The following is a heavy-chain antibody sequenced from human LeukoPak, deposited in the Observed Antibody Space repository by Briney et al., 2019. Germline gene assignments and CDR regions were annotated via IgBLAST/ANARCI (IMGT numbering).Heavy chain of an antibody. CDR3: ARYYGGIDAFDI. V-gene: IGHV1-18*01. D-gene: IGHD4-23*01. Sequence: ASVKVSCKACGYTFSNYVLTWVRQAPGQGLEWMGWISAFNGNRDYAQKFQGRVTITTDTSTSTAYMELRSLRSDDTAVYYCARYYGGIDAFDIWGQGTMVTVSS. CDR1: GYTFSNYV. J-gene: IGHJ3*02. CDR2: ISAFNGNR.